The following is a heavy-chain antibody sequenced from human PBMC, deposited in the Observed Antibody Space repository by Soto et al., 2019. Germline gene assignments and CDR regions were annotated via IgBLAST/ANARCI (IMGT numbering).Heavy chain of an antibody. J-gene: IGHJ4*02. V-gene: IGHV3-7*05. Sequence: PGGALRLSCVASGFSISTYDMHWLRQRPGKGLEWVANIKQDGSEKYYVDSVKGRFTISRDNAKNSLYLQMNSLRAEDTAVYYCARGLYDSSHFDYWGQGTLVTVSS. D-gene: IGHD3-22*01. CDR3: ARGLYDSSHFDY. CDR2: IKQDGSEK. CDR1: GFSISTYD.